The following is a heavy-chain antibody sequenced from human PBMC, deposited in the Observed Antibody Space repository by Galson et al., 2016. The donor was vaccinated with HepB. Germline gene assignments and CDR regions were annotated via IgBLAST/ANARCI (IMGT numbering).Heavy chain of an antibody. D-gene: IGHD6-13*01. CDR1: DYTFTNYG. CDR2: ISAYNGRT. J-gene: IGHJ3*01. V-gene: IGHV1-18*01. Sequence: SVKVSCKASDYTFTNYGITWVRQAPGQGLEWMGWISAYNGRTIFHQNLQGRVTMTTDTSTTTAYMELRSLTSDDTAMYYCARDLAAAVTDAFDVWGQGTMVIVSS. CDR3: ARDLAAAVTDAFDV.